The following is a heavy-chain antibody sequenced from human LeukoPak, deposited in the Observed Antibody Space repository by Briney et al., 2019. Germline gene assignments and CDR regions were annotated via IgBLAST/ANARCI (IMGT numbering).Heavy chain of an antibody. CDR1: GGSISSGDYY. J-gene: IGHJ5*02. Sequence: SQTLSLTCTVSGGSISSGDYYWSWIRQPPGKGLEWIGYIYYSGSTYYNPSLKSRVTMSVDTSKNQFSLKLSSVTAADTAVYYCARYIVLMVYARNWFDPWGQGTLVTVSS. CDR3: ARYIVLMVYARNWFDP. CDR2: IYYSGST. V-gene: IGHV4-30-4*01. D-gene: IGHD2-8*01.